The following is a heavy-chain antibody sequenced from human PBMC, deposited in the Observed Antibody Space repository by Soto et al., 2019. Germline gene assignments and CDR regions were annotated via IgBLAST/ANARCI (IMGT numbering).Heavy chain of an antibody. CDR1: GFTFSSYS. CDR2: ISSSSSTI. CDR3: AEGYYDRSGYYPEYLQQ. J-gene: IGHJ1*01. V-gene: IGHV3-48*01. D-gene: IGHD3-22*01. Sequence: GGSLRLSCAASGFTFSSYSMNWVRQAPGKGLEWVSYISSSSSTIYYADSVKGRFTISRDNAKNSLYLQMSSLRAEDTAVYYCAEGYYDRSGYYPEYLQQWGQGTMDTVSS.